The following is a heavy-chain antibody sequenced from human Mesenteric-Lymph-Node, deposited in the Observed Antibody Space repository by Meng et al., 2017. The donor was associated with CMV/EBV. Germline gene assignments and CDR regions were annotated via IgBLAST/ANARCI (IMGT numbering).Heavy chain of an antibody. Sequence: FTFSSYGMSWVRQTPGKGLEWVSAIGGSGGTTYYADSVKARFTISRDNSKNTLYLQMNSLRAEDTAIYYCAKANARGTVTSPTYYYWGQGTLVTVSS. CDR2: IGGSGGTT. J-gene: IGHJ4*02. V-gene: IGHV3-23*01. D-gene: IGHD1/OR15-1a*01. CDR1: FTFSSYG. CDR3: AKANARGTVTSPTYYY.